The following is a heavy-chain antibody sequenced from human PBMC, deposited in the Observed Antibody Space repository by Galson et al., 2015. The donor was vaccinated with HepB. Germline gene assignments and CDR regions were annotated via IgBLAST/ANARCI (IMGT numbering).Heavy chain of an antibody. D-gene: IGHD3-10*01. CDR3: TRPPVRFGELAIDY. CDR1: GSRFTNYW. Sequence: QSGAEVTKPGESLKISCKGSGSRFTNYWIGWVRQMPGKGLEWMGIIYPGDSDTRYSPSFQGQVTISADKSISTAYLQWSSLKASDTAMYYCTRPPVRFGELAIDYWGQGTLVTVSS. V-gene: IGHV5-51*01. CDR2: IYPGDSDT. J-gene: IGHJ4*02.